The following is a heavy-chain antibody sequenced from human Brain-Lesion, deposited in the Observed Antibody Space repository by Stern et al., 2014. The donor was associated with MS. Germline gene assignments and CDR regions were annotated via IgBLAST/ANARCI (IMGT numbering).Heavy chain of an antibody. D-gene: IGHD2-2*01. CDR1: GGSISSGGYY. J-gene: IGHJ6*02. V-gene: IGHV4-61*02. CDR2: IFNSGRT. Sequence: QVQLQESGPGLVKPSQTLSLSCTVSGGSISSGGYYWSWIRQPAGKGLEWIGRIFNSGRTSYNPSLKSRVTISIDTSKNQFPLRLNSMTAADTAVYYCARGRVVPGFQYHATDVWGQGTTVIVSS. CDR3: ARGRVVPGFQYHATDV.